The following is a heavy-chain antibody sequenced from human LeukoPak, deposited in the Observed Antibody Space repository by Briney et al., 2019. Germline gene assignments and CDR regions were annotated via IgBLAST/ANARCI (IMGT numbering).Heavy chain of an antibody. J-gene: IGHJ4*02. V-gene: IGHV4-59*01. D-gene: IGHD6-13*01. CDR2: IYYSGST. CDR3: ARDLRGSSWSFDY. CDR1: GGSISSYY. Sequence: LETLSLTCTVSGGSISSYYWSWIRQPPGKGLEWIGYIYYSGSTNYNPSLKSRVTISVDTSKNQFSLKLSSVTAADTAVYYCARDLRGSSWSFDYWGQGTLVTVSS.